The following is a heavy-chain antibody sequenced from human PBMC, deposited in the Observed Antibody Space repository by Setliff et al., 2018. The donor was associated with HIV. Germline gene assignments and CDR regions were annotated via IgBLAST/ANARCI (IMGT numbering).Heavy chain of an antibody. CDR2: IISILGTP. Sequence: SVKVSCTASGGTFSAYAVNWVRQAPGQGLEWMGRIISILGTPNYSHKFQGRVTITADKSTTTTYMELSSLRSDDTAIYYCARDFHVLGYCSADSCPYDASDVWGQGTMVTVSS. CDR3: ARDFHVLGYCSADSCPYDASDV. CDR1: GGTFSAYA. J-gene: IGHJ3*01. D-gene: IGHD2-15*01. V-gene: IGHV1-69*04.